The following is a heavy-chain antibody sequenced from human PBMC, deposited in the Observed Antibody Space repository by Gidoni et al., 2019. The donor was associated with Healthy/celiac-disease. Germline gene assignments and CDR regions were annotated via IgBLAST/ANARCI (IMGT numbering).Heavy chain of an antibody. V-gene: IGHV1-69*04. CDR1: GGTFSCYA. D-gene: IGHD2-2*01. CDR3: ARDQPGYYYYYGMDV. Sequence: QLQLVQSGAELNTPWSSLTVSCQSSGGTFSCYAISRVRQAPGQGLEWMGRIIPILGIANYAQKCQGRVTITADKSTSTADMELSSLRSEDTDVYYCARDQPGYYYYYGMDVWGQGTTVTVSS. J-gene: IGHJ6*02. CDR2: IIPILGIA.